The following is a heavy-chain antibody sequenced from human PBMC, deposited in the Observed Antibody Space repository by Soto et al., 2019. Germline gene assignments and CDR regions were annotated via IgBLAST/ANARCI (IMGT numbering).Heavy chain of an antibody. Sequence: GGSLRLSCAASGLTFNNVWMTWVRQAPRKGLEWVGRIKSKSDGETADVAAPVKARFTISRDDSKNTVFLEMNSLKSEDTALYYCAITAMINRDSSTSFDYWGRGTRVTVSS. CDR2: IKSKSDGETA. J-gene: IGHJ4*02. D-gene: IGHD5-18*01. CDR3: AITAMINRDSSTSFDY. V-gene: IGHV3-15*01. CDR1: GLTFNNVW.